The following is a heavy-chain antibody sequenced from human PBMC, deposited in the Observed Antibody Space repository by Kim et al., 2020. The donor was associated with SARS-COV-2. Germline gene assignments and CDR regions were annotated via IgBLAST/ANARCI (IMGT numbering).Heavy chain of an antibody. J-gene: IGHJ4*02. D-gene: IGHD3-10*01. Sequence: GGSLRLSCAASGFTVSSNYMSWVRQAPGKGLEWVSVIYSGGSTYYADSVKGRFTISRDNSKNTLYLQMNSLRAEDTAVYYCARVPRGRYGSGSYPPGGYWGQGTLVTVSS. CDR2: IYSGGST. V-gene: IGHV3-66*02. CDR3: ARVPRGRYGSGSYPPGGY. CDR1: GFTVSSNY.